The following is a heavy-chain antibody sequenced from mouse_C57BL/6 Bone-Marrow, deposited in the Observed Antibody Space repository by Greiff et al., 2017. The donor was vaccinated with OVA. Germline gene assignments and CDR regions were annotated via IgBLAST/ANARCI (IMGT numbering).Heavy chain of an antibody. CDR2: IRNKANGYTT. V-gene: IGHV7-3*01. D-gene: IGHD2-2*01. Sequence: EVMLVESGGGLVQPGGSLSLSCAASGFTFTDYYMSWVRQPPGKALEWLGFIRNKANGYTTEYSASVKGRFTISRDNSQSILYLQMNALRAEDSATYYCARLRLWLRRGDYAMDYWGQGTSVTVSS. J-gene: IGHJ4*01. CDR3: ARLRLWLRRGDYAMDY. CDR1: GFTFTDYY.